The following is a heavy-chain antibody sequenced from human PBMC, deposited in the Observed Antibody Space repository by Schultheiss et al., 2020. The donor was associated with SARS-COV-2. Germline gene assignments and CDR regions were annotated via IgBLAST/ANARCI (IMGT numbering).Heavy chain of an antibody. V-gene: IGHV4-38-2*02. CDR3: ARGNVVVTHWYFDL. Sequence: SQTLSLTCTVSGYSISSGYYWGWIRQPPGKGLEWIGRIYTSGSTNYNPSLKSRVTMSVDTSKNQFSLKLSSVTAADTAVYYCARGNVVVTHWYFDLWGRGTLVTVSS. D-gene: IGHD2-21*02. CDR1: GYSISSGYY. CDR2: IYTSGST. J-gene: IGHJ2*01.